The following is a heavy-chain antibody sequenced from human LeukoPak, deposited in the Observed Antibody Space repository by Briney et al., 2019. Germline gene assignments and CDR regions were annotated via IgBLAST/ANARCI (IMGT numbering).Heavy chain of an antibody. CDR1: GFTFSDYY. CDR2: ISSSGSTI. CDR3: ARWVPGKRYPHFDY. V-gene: IGHV3-11*01. Sequence: GGSLRLSCAASGFTFSDYYMSWIRQAPGKGLEWVSYISSSGSTIYYADSVKGRFTISRDNVKNSLYLQMNSLRAEDTAVYYCARWVPGKRYPHFDYWGQGTLVTVSS. J-gene: IGHJ4*02. D-gene: IGHD1-14*01.